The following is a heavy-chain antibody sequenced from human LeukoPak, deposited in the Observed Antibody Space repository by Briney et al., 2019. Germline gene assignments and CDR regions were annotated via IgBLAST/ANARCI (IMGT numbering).Heavy chain of an antibody. CDR1: GYTFTGYY. J-gene: IGHJ5*02. D-gene: IGHD6-13*01. CDR2: INPNSGGT. V-gene: IGHV1-2*02. Sequence: ASVKVSCKASGYTFTGYYMHWVRQAPRQGLEWMGLINPNSGGTNYAQKFQGRVTMTRDTSISTAYMELSRLRSDDTAVYYCARGSIAAAGNPSDENWFDPWGQGTLVTVSS. CDR3: ARGSIAAAGNPSDENWFDP.